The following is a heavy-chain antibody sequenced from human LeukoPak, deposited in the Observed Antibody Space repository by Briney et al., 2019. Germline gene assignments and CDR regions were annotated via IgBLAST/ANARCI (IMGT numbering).Heavy chain of an antibody. CDR2: IRYDGSNK. CDR3: AKDRSFFSGGNSALGH. V-gene: IGHV3-30*02. Sequence: GGSLRLSCAASGFTFSSYGMHWVRQAPGKGLEWVAFIRYDGSNKYYADSVKGRFTVSRDNSKNTLYLQMNSLRAEDTAVYYCAKDRSFFSGGNSALGHWGQGTLVTVSS. J-gene: IGHJ4*02. CDR1: GFTFSSYG. D-gene: IGHD4-23*01.